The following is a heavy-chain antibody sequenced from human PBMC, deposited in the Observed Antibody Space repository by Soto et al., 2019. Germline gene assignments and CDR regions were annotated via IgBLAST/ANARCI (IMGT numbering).Heavy chain of an antibody. Sequence: SETLSLTCTVSGGSISSYYWSWIRQPPGKGLEWIGYIYYSGSTNYNPSLKSRVTISVDTSKNQFSLKLGSVTAADTAVYYCARGSPGICSGGSCYPHGYYYYYYMDVWGKGTTVTVSS. CDR3: ARGSPGICSGGSCYPHGYYYYYYMDV. CDR1: GGSISSYY. CDR2: IYYSGST. V-gene: IGHV4-59*01. J-gene: IGHJ6*03. D-gene: IGHD2-15*01.